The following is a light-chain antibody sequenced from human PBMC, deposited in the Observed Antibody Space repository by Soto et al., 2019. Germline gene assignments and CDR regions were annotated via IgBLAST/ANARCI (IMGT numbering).Light chain of an antibody. V-gene: IGKV3-20*01. CDR2: GAS. J-gene: IGKJ3*01. Sequence: EIVLTQSPGTLSLSPGERATLSCRASQSVSSSYLAWYQQKPGQAPRLLIYGASSRATGIPDRFSGSGSGTDFTLTISRLEPEDFAVYYCQQYGSSPGFTSGPGTKGNFK. CDR3: QQYGSSPGFT. CDR1: QSVSSSY.